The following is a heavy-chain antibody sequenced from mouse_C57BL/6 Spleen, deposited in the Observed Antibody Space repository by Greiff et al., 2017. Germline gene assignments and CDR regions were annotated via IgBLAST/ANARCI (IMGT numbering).Heavy chain of an antibody. D-gene: IGHD2-3*01. CDR3: AREGYDEDAY. J-gene: IGHJ3*01. Sequence: VQLQQPGAELVRPGSSVKLSCKACGYTFTSYWMAWVKQRPGQGLEWIGNIYPSDSRTHYNHKFKDKATLTVDKSSSTAYMQLSSLTSEDSAVYSCAREGYDEDAYWGQGTLVTVSA. V-gene: IGHV1-61*01. CDR2: IYPSDSRT. CDR1: GYTFTSYW.